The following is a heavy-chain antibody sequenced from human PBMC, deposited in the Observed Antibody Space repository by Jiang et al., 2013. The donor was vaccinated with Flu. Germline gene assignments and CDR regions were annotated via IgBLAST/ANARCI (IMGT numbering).Heavy chain of an antibody. J-gene: IGHJ5*02. Sequence: SGAEVKKPGASVKVSCKASGYIFTSYGISWVRQAPGQGLEWMGWIRTYNGNTDYAQKLQGRVIMTTDTSTSTAYMELRSLRSDDTAVYYCARVPSSGWPVYFFDPWGQGTQVTVSS. V-gene: IGHV1-18*01. D-gene: IGHD6-19*01. CDR3: ARVPSSGWPVYFFDP. CDR1: GYIFTSYG. CDR2: IRTYNGNT.